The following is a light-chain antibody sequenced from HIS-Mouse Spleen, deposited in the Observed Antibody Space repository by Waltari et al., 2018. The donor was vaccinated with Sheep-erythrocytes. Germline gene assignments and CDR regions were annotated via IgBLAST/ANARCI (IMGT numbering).Light chain of an antibody. V-gene: IGKV3-11*01. J-gene: IGKJ4*01. CDR1: QSVSSY. CDR3: QQLT. CDR2: DAS. Sequence: EIVLTQSPATLSLSPGERATISCRASQSVSSYLACYQQKPGQAPRLLIYDASNRATGIPARFSGSGSGTDFTLTISSLEPEDFAVYYCQQLTFGGGTKVEIK.